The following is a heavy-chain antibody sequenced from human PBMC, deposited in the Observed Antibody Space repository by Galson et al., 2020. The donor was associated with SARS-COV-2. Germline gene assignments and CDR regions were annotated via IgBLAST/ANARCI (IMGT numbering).Heavy chain of an antibody. J-gene: IGHJ6*03. CDR2: IIPIFGTA. CDR1: GGTFSSYA. D-gene: IGHD6-6*01. V-gene: IGHV1-69*05. Sequence: ASVKVSCKASGGTFSSYAISWVRQAPGQWLEWMGGIIPIFGTANYAQKFQGRVTITTDESTSTAYMELSSLRSEDTAVYYCARDRYSSSGSYYYMDVWGKGTTVTVSS. CDR3: ARDRYSSSGSYYYMDV.